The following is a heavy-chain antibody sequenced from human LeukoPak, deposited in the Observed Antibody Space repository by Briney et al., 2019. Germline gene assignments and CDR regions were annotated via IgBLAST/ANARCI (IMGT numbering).Heavy chain of an antibody. Sequence: GGSLRLSCVASGFTFSSYTMNWVRQAPGKGLEWVSSISTGSSYIYYADSVKGRFTISRDSAKNSLYLQMNSLRAEDTAVYYCATPLDYYDRSDSHQGGDWGQGTLVTVSS. CDR3: ATPLDYYDRSDSHQGGD. V-gene: IGHV3-21*04. CDR2: ISTGSSYI. D-gene: IGHD3-22*01. CDR1: GFTFSSYT. J-gene: IGHJ4*02.